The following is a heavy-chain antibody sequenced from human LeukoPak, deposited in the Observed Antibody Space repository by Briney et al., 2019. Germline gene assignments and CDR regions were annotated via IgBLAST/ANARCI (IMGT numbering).Heavy chain of an antibody. CDR1: GYTFTGYY. CDR3: ARGNANHGPHHFFDY. D-gene: IGHD1-14*01. Sequence: GASVKVSCKASGYTFTGYYMHWVRQAPGQGLEWVGWMNPNSGDTNYARSFQGRVTMTRDTSISTAYMELSRLRFEDMAVYYCARGNANHGPHHFFDYWGQGTLVTVSS. CDR2: MNPNSGDT. J-gene: IGHJ4*02. V-gene: IGHV1-2*02.